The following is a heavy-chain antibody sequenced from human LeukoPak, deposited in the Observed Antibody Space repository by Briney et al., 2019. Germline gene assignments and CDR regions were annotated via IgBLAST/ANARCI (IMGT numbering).Heavy chain of an antibody. Sequence: PSETLSLTCAVHGGSFSGYYWSWIRQPPGKGLEWIGEINHSGSTNYNPSLKSRVTIPVDTSKNQFSLKLSSVTAADTAVYYCARPSTYYCSSTSCYGYYYYMDVWGKGTTVTVSS. CDR2: INHSGST. D-gene: IGHD2-2*01. J-gene: IGHJ6*03. CDR1: GGSFSGYY. V-gene: IGHV4-34*01. CDR3: ARPSTYYCSSTSCYGYYYYMDV.